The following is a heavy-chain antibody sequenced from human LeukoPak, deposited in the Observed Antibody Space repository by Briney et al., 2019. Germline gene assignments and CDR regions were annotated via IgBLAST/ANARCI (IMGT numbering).Heavy chain of an antibody. D-gene: IGHD2/OR15-2a*01. Sequence: SETLSLTCSVSSGSISDYYWSWIRQPPGKGLEWIGYIYYSGSTNYNPSLKSRVTILVDMTKNQFSLKMSSVTAADTAVYYCARELKVGNTGYYFDYWGQGTLVTVSS. CDR3: ARELKVGNTGYYFDY. J-gene: IGHJ4*02. CDR1: SGSISDYY. CDR2: IYYSGST. V-gene: IGHV4-59*01.